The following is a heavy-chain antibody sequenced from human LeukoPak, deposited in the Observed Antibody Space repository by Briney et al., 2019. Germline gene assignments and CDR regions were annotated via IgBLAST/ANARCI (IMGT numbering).Heavy chain of an antibody. V-gene: IGHV4-59*01. Sequence: PSETLSLTCSVSGDSISSYYWTWIRQTPGKGLEWIAYIHYNGNTKSNPSLKSRVTISLDTPKNQFSLKLTSLTAADTAVYYCARVGYYPDYYMDVWGKGTTVTVSS. J-gene: IGHJ6*03. CDR1: GDSISSYY. CDR3: ARVGYYPDYYMDV. CDR2: IHYNGNT. D-gene: IGHD2-21*01.